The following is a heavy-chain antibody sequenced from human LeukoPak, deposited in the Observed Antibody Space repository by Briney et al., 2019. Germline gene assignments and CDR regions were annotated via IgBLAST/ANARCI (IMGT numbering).Heavy chain of an antibody. CDR1: GFTFDDYA. D-gene: IGHD6-13*01. CDR3: AKVSIAAAATRYYYYYMAV. Sequence: GGSLRLSCAASGFTFDDYAMHWVRQAPGKGLEWVSGISCNRGSIGYAASVKGRFTISRDKAKNSLYLQMNSLRAEDTALYYCAKVSIAAAATRYYYYYMAVWGKGTTVTVSS. CDR2: ISCNRGSI. V-gene: IGHV3-9*01. J-gene: IGHJ6*03.